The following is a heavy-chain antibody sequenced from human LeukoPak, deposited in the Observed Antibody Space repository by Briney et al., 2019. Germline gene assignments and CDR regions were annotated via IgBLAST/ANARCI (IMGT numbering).Heavy chain of an antibody. CDR2: VFYTGTT. V-gene: IGHV4-39*01. CDR3: ARRLGSPADGILKYYFDY. J-gene: IGHJ4*02. Sequence: PSETLSLTCTVSGVSIISSNYYWGWFRQPPGKGLQWIASVFYTGTTRHNPSLKSRVTISVDTSKNEFSLSLSSVTAEDTAMYYCARRLGSPADGILKYYFDYWGQGTLVTVSS. D-gene: IGHD6-13*01. CDR1: GVSIISSNYY.